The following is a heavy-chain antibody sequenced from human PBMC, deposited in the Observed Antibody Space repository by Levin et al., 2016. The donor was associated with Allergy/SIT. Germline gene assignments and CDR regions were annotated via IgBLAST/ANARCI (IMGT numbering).Heavy chain of an antibody. CDR2: IRSKYYSGTT. CDR3: ARDDGMVFGMDV. D-gene: IGHD3-3*01. CDR1: GFSFRDYA. V-gene: IGHV3-49*04. Sequence: GGSLRLSCTGSGFSFRDYAVSWVRQAPGKGLEWVGFIRSKYYSGTTDYAASVKGRFTISRDDSKSIAYLQMNSLKADDTAVYFCARDDGMVFGMDVWGQGTAVTVSS. J-gene: IGHJ6*02.